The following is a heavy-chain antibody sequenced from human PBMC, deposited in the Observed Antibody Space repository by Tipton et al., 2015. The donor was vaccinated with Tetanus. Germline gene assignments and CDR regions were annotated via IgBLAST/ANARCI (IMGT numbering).Heavy chain of an antibody. J-gene: IGHJ6*02. CDR2: IDSDGSGR. CDR3: AREDIYDSGGLGMDV. Sequence: SLRLSCAASGFTFSIYWMHWVRKAPGKGLMYVSRIDSDGSGRTYADSVKGRFTISRDNAKNTVYLQMNSLSAEDTAVNFCAREDIYDSGGLGMDVWGQGTTVTVSS. D-gene: IGHD3-10*01. CDR1: GFTFSIYW. V-gene: IGHV3-74*01.